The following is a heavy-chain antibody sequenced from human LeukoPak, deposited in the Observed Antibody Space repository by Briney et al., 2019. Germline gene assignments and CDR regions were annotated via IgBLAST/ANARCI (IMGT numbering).Heavy chain of an antibody. D-gene: IGHD6-13*01. CDR2: ISSSSSYI. J-gene: IGHJ4*02. CDR3: ASEGIAASFDY. CDR1: GFIFSSYS. V-gene: IGHV3-21*01. Sequence: PGGSLRLSCAASGFIFSSYSMNWVRQAPGKGLEWVSSISSSSSYIYYADSVKGRFTISRDNAKNSLYLQMNSLRAEDTAVYYRASEGIAASFDYWGQGTLVTVSS.